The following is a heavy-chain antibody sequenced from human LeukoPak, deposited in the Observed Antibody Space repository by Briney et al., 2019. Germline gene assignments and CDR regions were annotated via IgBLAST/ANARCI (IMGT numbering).Heavy chain of an antibody. CDR2: ISGSGGST. V-gene: IGHV3-23*01. CDR3: AIDDKDSSSWYQRYYYYGMDV. J-gene: IGHJ6*02. Sequence: HPGGSLRLSCAASGFTFSSYAISWVRQAPGKGLEWVSAISGSGGSTYYADSVKGRFTISRDNSKNTLYLQMNSLRAEDTAVYYCAIDDKDSSSWYQRYYYYGMDVWGQGTTVTVSS. D-gene: IGHD6-13*01. CDR1: GFTFSSYA.